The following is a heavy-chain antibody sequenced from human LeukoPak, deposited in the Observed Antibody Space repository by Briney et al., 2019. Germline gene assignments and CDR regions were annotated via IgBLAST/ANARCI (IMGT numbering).Heavy chain of an antibody. V-gene: IGHV3-30*04. Sequence: PGRSLRLSCAASGFTFSSYAMHWVRQAPGKGLEWVAVISSDGSNKYYADSVKGRFTISRGNSKNTLYLQMNSLRPDDTAVYYCARGRGHIYVPNTTGWFDPWGQGTLVTVSS. CDR1: GFTFSSYA. D-gene: IGHD3-16*01. CDR2: ISSDGSNK. CDR3: ARGRGHIYVPNTTGWFDP. J-gene: IGHJ5*02.